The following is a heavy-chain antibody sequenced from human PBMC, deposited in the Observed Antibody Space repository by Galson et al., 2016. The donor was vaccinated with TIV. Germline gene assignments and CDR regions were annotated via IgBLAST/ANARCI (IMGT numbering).Heavy chain of an antibody. V-gene: IGHV3-33*01. J-gene: IGHJ4*02. Sequence: SLRLSCAASGFTFSSSGMHWVRQAPGKGLEWVAVIWYDGPQKYYADSVKGRFIISRDRAKKTLYLQMNSLRVEDTAVYYCGRDLAWGANCVDQWGLGTRVTVTS. CDR3: GRDLAWGANCVDQ. CDR2: IWYDGPQK. D-gene: IGHD4/OR15-4a*01. CDR1: GFTFSSSG.